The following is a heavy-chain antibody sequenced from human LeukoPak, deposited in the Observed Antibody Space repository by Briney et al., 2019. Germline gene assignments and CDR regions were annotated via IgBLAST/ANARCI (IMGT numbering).Heavy chain of an antibody. CDR1: GFTFSSYS. Sequence: GGPLRLSCAASGFTFSSYSMNWVRQAPGKGLEWVSSISSSSSYIYYADSVKGRFTISRDNAKNSLYLQMNSLRAEDTAVYYCARGYSSSWYEDWFDPWGQGTPVTVSS. CDR2: ISSSSSYI. D-gene: IGHD6-13*01. CDR3: ARGYSSSWYEDWFDP. V-gene: IGHV3-21*01. J-gene: IGHJ5*02.